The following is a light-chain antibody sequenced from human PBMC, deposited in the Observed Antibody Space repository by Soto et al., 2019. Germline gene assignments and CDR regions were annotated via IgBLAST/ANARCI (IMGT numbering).Light chain of an antibody. CDR1: QSVSNNY. V-gene: IGKV3-20*01. J-gene: IGKJ1*01. CDR3: QQYGSSGT. CDR2: GAS. Sequence: EIVLTQSPGTLSLSPGEGATLSCRASQSVSNNYLAWYQQKPGQAPRLLIYGASNRATAIPDRFSGSGSGTDFTLTISRLEPEDFAVYYCQQYGSSGTFGQGTKVDIK.